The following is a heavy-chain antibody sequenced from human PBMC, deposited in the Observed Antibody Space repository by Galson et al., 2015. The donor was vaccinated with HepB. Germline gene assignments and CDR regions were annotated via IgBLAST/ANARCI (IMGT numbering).Heavy chain of an antibody. D-gene: IGHD6-6*01. V-gene: IGHV3-23*01. J-gene: IGHJ4*02. CDR2: ISGSGGST. CDR3: AKGVGQLVHCDN. Sequence: SLRLSCAASGFTFSSYAMSWVRQAPGKGLEWVAAISGSGGSTYYADSVKGRVTISRDKSKNTLYLQMNSLRADDTALYYCAKGVGQLVHCDNWGQGTLGTVSS. CDR1: GFTFSSYA.